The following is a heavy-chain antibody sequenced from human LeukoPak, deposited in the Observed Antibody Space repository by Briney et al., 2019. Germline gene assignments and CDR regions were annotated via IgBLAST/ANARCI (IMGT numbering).Heavy chain of an antibody. CDR2: IYYSGST. CDR3: ARRRLAPDYYYYYMDV. J-gene: IGHJ6*03. CDR1: GGSISSYY. D-gene: IGHD3-3*02. Sequence: SETLSLTCTVSGGSISSYYWSWIRQPPGKGLEWIGYIYYSGSTNYNPSLKSRVTISVDTSKNQFSLKLSSVTAADTAVYYCARRRLAPDYYYYYMDVWGKGTTVTVSS. V-gene: IGHV4-59*08.